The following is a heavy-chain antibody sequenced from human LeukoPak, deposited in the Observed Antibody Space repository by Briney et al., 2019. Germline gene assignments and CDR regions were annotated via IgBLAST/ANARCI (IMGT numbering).Heavy chain of an antibody. Sequence: PSETLSLTCTVSGGSISSYYWSWIRQAPAKGLEWIGYIYHSGSTNYNPSLKSRVTISVDTSKNQFSLKLSSVTAADTAVYYCARVPAYYYDSSGYNNYWGQGTLVTVSS. V-gene: IGHV4-59*12. CDR2: IYHSGST. J-gene: IGHJ4*02. D-gene: IGHD3-22*01. CDR3: ARVPAYYYDSSGYNNY. CDR1: GGSISSYY.